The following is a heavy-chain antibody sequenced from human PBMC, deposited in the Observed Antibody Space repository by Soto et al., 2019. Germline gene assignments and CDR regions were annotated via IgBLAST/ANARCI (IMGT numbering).Heavy chain of an antibody. D-gene: IGHD3-3*01. CDR2: ISYDGSNK. Sequence: VQLVESGGGVVRPGRSLRLSCAASGFTFSSYAMHWVRQAPGKGLEWVAVISYDGSNKYYADSVKGRFTISRDNSKNTLYLQMNSRRAEDTAVYYCARDHPFHDFWSGYYGYYGMDVWGQGTTVTVSS. CDR3: ARDHPFHDFWSGYYGYYGMDV. CDR1: GFTFSSYA. J-gene: IGHJ6*02. V-gene: IGHV3-30-3*01.